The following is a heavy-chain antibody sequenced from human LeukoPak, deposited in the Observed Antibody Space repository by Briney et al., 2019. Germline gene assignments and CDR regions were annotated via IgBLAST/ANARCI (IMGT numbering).Heavy chain of an antibody. Sequence: PGGSLRLSCAASGFTFSSYSMSWVRQAPGKGLEWVANIKQDGSEKYYVDSVKGRFTISRDNAKNSLYLQMNSLRAEDTAVYYCATSRGSWPDYFDYWGQGTLVTVSS. D-gene: IGHD6-13*01. CDR2: IKQDGSEK. CDR1: GFTFSSYS. CDR3: ATSRGSWPDYFDY. J-gene: IGHJ4*02. V-gene: IGHV3-7*01.